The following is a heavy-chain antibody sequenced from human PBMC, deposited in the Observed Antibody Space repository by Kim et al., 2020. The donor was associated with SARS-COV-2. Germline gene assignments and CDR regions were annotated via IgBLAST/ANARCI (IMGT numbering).Heavy chain of an antibody. CDR1: GFVFSGHY. V-gene: IGHV3-7*04. CDR3: VRGGGFVFDY. J-gene: IGHJ4*02. D-gene: IGHD3-16*01. CDR2: IVQDGRRT. Sequence: GGSLRLSCAASGFVFSGHYMHWVRQAPGKGLEWVANIVQDGRRTYYMGSVKGRFIISRDNANNSLFLQMNSLRAEDTAVYYCVRGGGFVFDYWGQGTPVTVSS.